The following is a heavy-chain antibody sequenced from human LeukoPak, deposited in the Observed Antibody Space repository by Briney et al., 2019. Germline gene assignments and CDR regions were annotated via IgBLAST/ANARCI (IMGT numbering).Heavy chain of an antibody. D-gene: IGHD3-10*01. J-gene: IGHJ3*02. Sequence: PGGSLRLSCAASGFTFSSYGMHWVRQAPGKGLEWVAVISYDGGNKYYADSVKGRFTISRDNSKNTLYLQMNSLRAEDTAVYYCAKVARDYYGSGSYLGAFDIWGQGTMVTVSS. V-gene: IGHV3-30*18. CDR2: ISYDGGNK. CDR3: AKVARDYYGSGSYLGAFDI. CDR1: GFTFSSYG.